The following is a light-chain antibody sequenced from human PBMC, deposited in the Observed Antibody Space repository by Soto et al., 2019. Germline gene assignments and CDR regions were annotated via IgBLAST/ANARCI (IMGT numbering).Light chain of an antibody. CDR1: QTISSY. V-gene: IGKV1-39*01. J-gene: IGKJ5*01. CDR3: QQSYSTPIT. Sequence: IQMTQSPSSLSASVVHRVTSTFRASQTISSYLTWYQQKPGKAPKLLIYAASSLQSGAPSRFSGSGSGTDFTLTISSLQPEDFATYYCQQSYSTPITFGQGTRLEIK. CDR2: AAS.